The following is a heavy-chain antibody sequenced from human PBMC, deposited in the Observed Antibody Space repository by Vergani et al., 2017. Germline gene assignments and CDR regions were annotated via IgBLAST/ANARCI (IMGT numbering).Heavy chain of an antibody. CDR2: ISAYNGNT. V-gene: IGHV1-18*01. Sequence: QVQLVQSGAEVKTPGASVKVSCKASGYTFTSYGISWVRQAPGQGLEWMGWISAYNGNTSYAQKLQGRVTMTTDTSTSAAYMELRSLRADDTAVYYCARENPGIAARPPTFDYWGQGTLVTVSS. D-gene: IGHD6-6*01. J-gene: IGHJ4*02. CDR1: GYTFTSYG. CDR3: ARENPGIAARPPTFDY.